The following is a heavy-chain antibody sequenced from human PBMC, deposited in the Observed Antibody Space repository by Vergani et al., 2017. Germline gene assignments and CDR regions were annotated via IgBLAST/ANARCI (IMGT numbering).Heavy chain of an antibody. CDR1: GFTFSSYG. Sequence: QVQLVESGGGVVQPGGSLRLSCAASGFTFSSYGMHWVRQAPGKGLEWVAFIRYDGSNKYYADSVKGRFTISRDNSKNTLYLQMNSLRAEDTAVYYCAKIGSVSYDYWGQACLVTVSS. D-gene: IGHD3-10*01. CDR3: AKIGSVSYDY. CDR2: IRYDGSNK. J-gene: IGHJ4*02. V-gene: IGHV3-30*02.